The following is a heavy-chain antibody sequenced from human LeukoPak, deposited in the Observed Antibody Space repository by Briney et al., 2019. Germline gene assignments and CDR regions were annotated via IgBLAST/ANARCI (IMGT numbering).Heavy chain of an antibody. CDR2: IIPIFGTA. J-gene: IGHJ4*02. D-gene: IGHD4-17*01. CDR3: ARESPGDYVLDY. Sequence: SVKVSCXASGGTFSSYAISWVRQAPGQGLEWMGGIIPIFGTANYAQKFQGRVTITTDESTSTAYMELSSLRSEDTAVYYCARESPGDYVLDYWGQGTLVTVSS. CDR1: GGTFSSYA. V-gene: IGHV1-69*05.